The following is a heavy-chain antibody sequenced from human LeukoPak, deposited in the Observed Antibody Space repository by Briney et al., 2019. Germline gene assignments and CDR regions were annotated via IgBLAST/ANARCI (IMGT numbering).Heavy chain of an antibody. J-gene: IGHJ4*02. D-gene: IGHD3-10*01. CDR1: GFTFSSYD. CDR3: ARHRFGSGILTDY. V-gene: IGHV3-30*03. Sequence: GGSLRPSCGASGFTFSSYDMHWVRQAPGKGLEWVAVISFDGSNKYYADSVKGRFTISRDNAKNSLYLQLNSLRAEDTAVYYCARHRFGSGILTDYWGQGTLVTVSS. CDR2: ISFDGSNK.